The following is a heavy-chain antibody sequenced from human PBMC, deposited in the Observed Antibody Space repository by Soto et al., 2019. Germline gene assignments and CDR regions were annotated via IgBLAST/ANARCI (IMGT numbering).Heavy chain of an antibody. CDR1: GFTFSSYG. Sequence: VQLVESGGGVVQPGRSLRLSCAASGFTFSSYGMHWVRQAPGKGLEWVAVIWYDGSNKYYADSAKGRFTISRDNSKNTLYLQMNSLRAEDTAVYYCARDTLPHYYSYGMDVWGQGTTVTVSS. J-gene: IGHJ6*02. V-gene: IGHV3-33*01. D-gene: IGHD2-15*01. CDR2: IWYDGSNK. CDR3: ARDTLPHYYSYGMDV.